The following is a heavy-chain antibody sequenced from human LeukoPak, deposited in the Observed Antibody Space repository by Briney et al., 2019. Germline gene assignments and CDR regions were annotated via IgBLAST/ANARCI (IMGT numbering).Heavy chain of an antibody. CDR1: GFTFSSYG. J-gene: IGHJ4*02. D-gene: IGHD1-26*01. Sequence: GGSLRLSCAASGFTFSSYGMHWVRQAPGKGLEWVAVISYDGSNKYYADSVKGRFTISRDNSKNTPYLQMNSLRAEDTAVYYCAKDLLNKWELLPGALDYWGQGTLVTVSS. CDR3: AKDLLNKWELLPGALDY. CDR2: ISYDGSNK. V-gene: IGHV3-30*18.